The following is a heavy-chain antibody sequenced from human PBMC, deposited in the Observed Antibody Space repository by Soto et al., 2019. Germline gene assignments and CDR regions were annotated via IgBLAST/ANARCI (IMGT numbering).Heavy chain of an antibody. CDR1: GFSLSTSGVG. V-gene: IGHV2-5*01. J-gene: IGHJ3*02. CDR3: THRRGSAGAFDI. D-gene: IGHD3-16*01. CDR2: IYWNDDK. Sequence: SGPTLVNPTQTLTLTCTFSGFSLSTSGVGVGWIRQPPGKALEWLALIYWNDDKRYSPSLKSRLTITKDTSKNQVVLTMTNIDPVDTATYYCTHRRGSAGAFDIWGQGTIVTV.